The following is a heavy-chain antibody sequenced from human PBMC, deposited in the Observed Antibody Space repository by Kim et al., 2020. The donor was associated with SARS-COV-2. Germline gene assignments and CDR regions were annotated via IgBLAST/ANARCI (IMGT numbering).Heavy chain of an antibody. J-gene: IGHJ6*02. CDR2: ISYDGSNK. V-gene: IGHV3-30*04. CDR1: GVTFSSYA. Sequence: GGSLRLSCAASGVTFSSYAMHWVRQAPGKGLEWVAVISYDGSNKYYADSVKGRFTISRDNSKNTLYLQMNSLRAEDTAVYYCAREPGGSGSFHYYGMDVWGQGTTVTVSS. CDR3: AREPGGSGSFHYYGMDV. D-gene: IGHD3-10*01.